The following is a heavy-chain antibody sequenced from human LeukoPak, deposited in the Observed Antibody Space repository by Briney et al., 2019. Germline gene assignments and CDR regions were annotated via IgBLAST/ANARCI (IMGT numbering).Heavy chain of an antibody. CDR2: IYYSGIT. CDR3: ARFGRGGSYESPFDY. D-gene: IGHD1-26*01. J-gene: IGHJ4*02. CDR1: GGSISSGSYY. Sequence: SETLSLTCTVSGGSISSGSYYWGWIRQPPGKGLEWIGSIYYSGITYYNPSLKSRVTISVDTSKNQFSLNLRSVSAADTAVYYCARFGRGGSYESPFDYWGQGTLVTVSS. V-gene: IGHV4-39*01.